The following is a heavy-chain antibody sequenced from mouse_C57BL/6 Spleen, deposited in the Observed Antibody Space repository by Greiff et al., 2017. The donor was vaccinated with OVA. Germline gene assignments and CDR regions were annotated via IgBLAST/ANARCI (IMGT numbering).Heavy chain of an antibody. CDR3: AREGNYGVLYYYAMDY. Sequence: EVKLQQSGPVLVKPGASVKMSCKASGYTFTDYYMNWVKQSHGKSLEWIGVINPYNGGTSYNQKFKGKATLTVDKSSSTAYMELNSLTSEDSAVYYCAREGNYGVLYYYAMDYWGQGTSVTVSS. CDR1: GYTFTDYY. CDR2: INPYNGGT. J-gene: IGHJ4*01. D-gene: IGHD2-1*01. V-gene: IGHV1-19*01.